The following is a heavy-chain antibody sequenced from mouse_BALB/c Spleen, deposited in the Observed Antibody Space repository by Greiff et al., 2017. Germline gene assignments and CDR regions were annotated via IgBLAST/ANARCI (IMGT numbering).Heavy chain of an antibody. D-gene: IGHD1-1*01. CDR1: GYTFTSYW. J-gene: IGHJ2*01. Sequence: VKLMESGAELARPGASVKLSCKASGYTFTSYWMQWVKQRPGQGLEWIGAIYPGDGDTRYTQKFKGKATLTADKSSSTAYMQLSSLASEDSAVYYCALYYYGSSPFDYWGQGTTLTVSS. CDR2: IYPGDGDT. V-gene: IGHV1-87*01. CDR3: ALYYYGSSPFDY.